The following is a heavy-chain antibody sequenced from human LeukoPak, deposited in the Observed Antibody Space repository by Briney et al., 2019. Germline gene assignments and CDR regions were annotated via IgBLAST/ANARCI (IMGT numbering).Heavy chain of an antibody. CDR2: ISGSSGTI. V-gene: IGHV3-48*02. CDR1: GFTFSSYS. Sequence: GGSLRLSCAETGFTFSSYSMNWVRQAPGKGLEWVSYISGSSGTIYYADSVKGRFTISRDNAKNSLYLQMNSLRDEDTAVYYCASDQLGYCSGRSCSSSYYGMDVWGQGTTVTVSS. CDR3: ASDQLGYCSGRSCSSSYYGMDV. D-gene: IGHD2-15*01. J-gene: IGHJ6*02.